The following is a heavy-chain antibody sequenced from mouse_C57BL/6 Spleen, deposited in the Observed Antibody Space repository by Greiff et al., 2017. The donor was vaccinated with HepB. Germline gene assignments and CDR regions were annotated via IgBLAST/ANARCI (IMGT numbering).Heavy chain of an antibody. J-gene: IGHJ1*03. V-gene: IGHV1-64*01. CDR3: ARVPTTVVAHWYFDV. D-gene: IGHD1-1*01. Sequence: VQLQQPGAELVKPGASVKLSCKASGYTFTSYWMHWVKQRPGQGLEWIGMIHPNSGSTNYNEKFKSKATLTVDKSSSTAYMQLSSLTSEDSAVYYWARVPTTVVAHWYFDVWGTGTTVTVSS. CDR1: GYTFTSYW. CDR2: IHPNSGST.